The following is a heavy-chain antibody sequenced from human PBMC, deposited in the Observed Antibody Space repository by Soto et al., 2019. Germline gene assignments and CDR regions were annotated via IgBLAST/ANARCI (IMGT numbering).Heavy chain of an antibody. CDR2: IYPGDSDT. CDR1: ADSFTSYW. D-gene: IGHD6-13*01. CDR3: ARQPHIESWYSN. J-gene: IGHJ4*02. Sequence: EECVSSSCEGSADSFTSYWIVWVPQMPGKGLEWMGIIYPGDSDTRYSPSFQGQVTISADKSISTAYLQWSSLKASDTAMYYCARQPHIESWYSNWGQGTMVTVSS. V-gene: IGHV5-51*01.